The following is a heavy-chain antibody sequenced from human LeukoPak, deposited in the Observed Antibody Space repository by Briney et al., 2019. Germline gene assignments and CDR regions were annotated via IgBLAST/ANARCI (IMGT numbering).Heavy chain of an antibody. V-gene: IGHV4-59*08. J-gene: IGHJ4*02. CDR1: GVSISSDT. Sequence: PPQTLSPTRTVSGVSISSDTWSWIRRPPREGLEWGGCIYYSGSTNYNPSLKSRVTISVDTSKNQFSLKLSSVTAADTALYYCARQDAWRGYGGNSGFDYWGQGDLGT. CDR3: ARQDAWRGYGGNSGFDY. CDR2: IYYSGST. D-gene: IGHD4-23*01.